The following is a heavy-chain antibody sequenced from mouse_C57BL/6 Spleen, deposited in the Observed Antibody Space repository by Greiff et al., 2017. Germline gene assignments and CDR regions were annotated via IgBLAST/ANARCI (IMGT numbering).Heavy chain of an antibody. CDR2: ISSGGDYI. D-gene: IGHD6-1*01. Sequence: EVMLVESGEGLVKPGGSLKLSCAASGFTFSSSAMSWVRQTPEKRLEWVAYISSGGDYIYYADTVKGRFTISRDNARNTLYLQMSSLKSEDTAMYYCTRDQANLYYFDYWGQGTTLTVSS. V-gene: IGHV5-9-1*02. J-gene: IGHJ2*01. CDR1: GFTFSSSA. CDR3: TRDQANLYYFDY.